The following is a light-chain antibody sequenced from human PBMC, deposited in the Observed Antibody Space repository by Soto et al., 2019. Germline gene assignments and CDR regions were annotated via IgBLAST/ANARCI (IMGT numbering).Light chain of an antibody. J-gene: IGKJ1*01. CDR2: GAS. CDR1: QAITNY. Sequence: DIQMTQSPSAMSASVGDRVTITCRASQAITNYLAWFQQKPGKVPKRLIYGASSLQSGVPSRFSGSGSGTEFTLTISSLQPEDFATYYCLQHSNYPWTFGQGTKVEIK. V-gene: IGKV1-17*03. CDR3: LQHSNYPWT.